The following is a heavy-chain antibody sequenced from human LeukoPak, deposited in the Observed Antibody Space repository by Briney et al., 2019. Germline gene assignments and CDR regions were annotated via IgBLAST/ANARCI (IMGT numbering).Heavy chain of an antibody. V-gene: IGHV4-4*02. CDR2: IHHSGSI. Sequence: PSGTLSLTCAASGVSISSNLWWTWVRQPPGKGLEWIAEIHHSGSINYNPSLKSRVTISVDKAKNQFSLNLNSVTAADTAVYYCARGGDRSFDYWGQGTLVTVSS. CDR1: GVSISSNLW. CDR3: ARGGDRSFDY. D-gene: IGHD3-10*01. J-gene: IGHJ4*02.